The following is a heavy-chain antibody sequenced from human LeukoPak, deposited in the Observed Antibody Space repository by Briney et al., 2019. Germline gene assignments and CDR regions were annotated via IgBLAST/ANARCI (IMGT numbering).Heavy chain of an antibody. D-gene: IGHD4-17*01. J-gene: IGHJ4*02. CDR3: ARESTPYGDPHGEDFDY. CDR1: GFTFNRYW. CDR2: IKQDGSEK. V-gene: IGHV3-7*01. Sequence: PGGSLRLSCVASGFTFNRYWMSWVRQAPGKGLEWVANIKQDGSEKYYVDSVKGRFTISRDNAKNSLYLQMNSLRAEDTAVYYCARESTPYGDPHGEDFDYWGQGTLVTVSS.